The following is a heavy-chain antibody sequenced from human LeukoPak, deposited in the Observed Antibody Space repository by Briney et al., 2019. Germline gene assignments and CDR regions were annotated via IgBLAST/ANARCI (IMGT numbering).Heavy chain of an antibody. CDR3: ARVSGWYSFDY. Sequence: GGSLRLSCAASGFIFSSYSMNWVRQAPGKGLEWVSSISSSSSYIYYADSVKGRFTISRDNAKNSLYLQMNSLRAEDTAVYYCARVSGWYSFDYWGQGTLVTVSS. D-gene: IGHD6-19*01. J-gene: IGHJ4*02. V-gene: IGHV3-21*01. CDR1: GFIFSSYS. CDR2: ISSSSSYI.